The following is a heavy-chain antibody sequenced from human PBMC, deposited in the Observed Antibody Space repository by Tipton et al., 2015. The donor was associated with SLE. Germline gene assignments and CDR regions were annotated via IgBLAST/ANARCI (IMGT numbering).Heavy chain of an antibody. J-gene: IGHJ4*02. CDR3: ARGSDCSGGSCYPDY. CDR2: INHSGST. Sequence: TLSLTCTVSGGSISSYYWSWIRQPPGKGLEWIGEINHSGSTNYNPSLKSRVTISVDTSKNQFSLKLSSVTAADTAVYYCARGSDCSGGSCYPDYWGQGTLVTVSS. V-gene: IGHV4-34*01. CDR1: GGSISSYY. D-gene: IGHD2-15*01.